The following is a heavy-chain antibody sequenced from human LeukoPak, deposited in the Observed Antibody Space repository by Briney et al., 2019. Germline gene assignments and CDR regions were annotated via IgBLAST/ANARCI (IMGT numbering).Heavy chain of an antibody. Sequence: GESLKISCKGSGYSFIGYWIGWVRQMPGKGLEWMGIIYPGDSDTRYSPSFQGQVIISADKSVSTAYLQWSSLKASDTAMYYRARAPARYGSGSYTHYFDYWGQGTLVTVSS. CDR1: GYSFIGYW. CDR2: IYPGDSDT. J-gene: IGHJ4*02. CDR3: ARAPARYGSGSYTHYFDY. D-gene: IGHD3-10*01. V-gene: IGHV5-51*01.